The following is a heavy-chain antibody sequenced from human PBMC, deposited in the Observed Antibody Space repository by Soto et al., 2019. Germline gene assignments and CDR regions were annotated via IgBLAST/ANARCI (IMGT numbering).Heavy chain of an antibody. CDR3: ARDRCSGGSCSYFDF. CDR2: IYTGGTA. D-gene: IGHD2-15*01. J-gene: IGHJ4*02. V-gene: IGHV3-53*01. Sequence: GGSLRLSCAASVFSFSSNYMKWFREARGKGLVWVSLIYTGGTAEYADSVKGRFTISRDDSKNTVYLQMNSLRAEDTAMYYCARDRCSGGSCSYFDFWGQGTLVTVSS. CDR1: VFSFSSNY.